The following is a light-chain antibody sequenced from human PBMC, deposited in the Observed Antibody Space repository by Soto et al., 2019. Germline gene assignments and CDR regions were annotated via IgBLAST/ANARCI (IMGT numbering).Light chain of an antibody. CDR3: AAWDDSLNGRV. CDR1: SSNIGSNT. V-gene: IGLV1-44*01. CDR2: SNN. J-gene: IGLJ2*01. Sequence: QSVLTQPPSVSGTPGQRVTISCSGSSSNIGSNTVNWYQQIPGTAPNLLIYSNNQRPSGVPDRFSGSESGTSASLAISGLQSEDEADYYCAAWDDSLNGRVFGGGTKVTVL.